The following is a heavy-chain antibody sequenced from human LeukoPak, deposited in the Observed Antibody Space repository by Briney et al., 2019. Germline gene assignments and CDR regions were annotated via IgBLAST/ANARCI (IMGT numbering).Heavy chain of an antibody. J-gene: IGHJ5*02. CDR1: GYTFTSYG. CDR3: ARSITMVRDAGFDP. Sequence: ASVKVSCKASGYTFTSYGISWVRQAPGQGLEWMGIINPSGGSTSYAQKFQGRVTMTRDMSTSTVYMELSSLRSEDTAVYYCARSITMVRDAGFDPWGQGTLVTVSS. D-gene: IGHD3-10*01. V-gene: IGHV1-46*01. CDR2: INPSGGST.